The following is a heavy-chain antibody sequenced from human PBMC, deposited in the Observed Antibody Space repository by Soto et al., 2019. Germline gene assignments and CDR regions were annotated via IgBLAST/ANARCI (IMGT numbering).Heavy chain of an antibody. CDR3: AREYTAWPLAYGLDV. J-gene: IGHJ6*02. Sequence: GSLRLSCVGSGFSFSTYSINWVRQAPGKGLEWVSSISSRSDIYYADSVKGRFTISRDNAKNSVSLQMNSLRAEDTAVYYCAREYTAWPLAYGLDVWGQGTTVTVSS. CDR1: GFSFSTYS. V-gene: IGHV3-21*01. D-gene: IGHD2-2*02. CDR2: ISSRSDI.